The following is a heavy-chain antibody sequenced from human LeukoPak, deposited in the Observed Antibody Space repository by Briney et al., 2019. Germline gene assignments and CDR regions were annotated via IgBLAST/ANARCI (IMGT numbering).Heavy chain of an antibody. Sequence: GESLKISCKGSGYSFTSYWIGWVRQMPGKGLEWMGIIYPGDSDTRYSPSFQGQVTISADKSISTAHLQWSSLKASDTAMYYCARRRATIFGVVTNDAFDIWGQGTMVTVSS. CDR1: GYSFTSYW. V-gene: IGHV5-51*01. CDR3: ARRRATIFGVVTNDAFDI. CDR2: IYPGDSDT. J-gene: IGHJ3*02. D-gene: IGHD3-3*01.